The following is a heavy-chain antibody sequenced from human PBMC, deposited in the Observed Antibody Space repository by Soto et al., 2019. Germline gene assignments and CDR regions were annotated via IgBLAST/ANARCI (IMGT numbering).Heavy chain of an antibody. CDR2: ISGSGGST. Sequence: PGGSLRLSCAASGFTFSSYAMSWVRQAPGKGLEWVSAISGSGGSTYYADSVKGRFTISRDNSKNTLYLQMNSLRAEDTAVYYCAKCGSGYSGYDYNWFDPWGQGTLVTVSS. D-gene: IGHD5-12*01. J-gene: IGHJ5*02. CDR3: AKCGSGYSGYDYNWFDP. CDR1: GFTFSSYA. V-gene: IGHV3-23*01.